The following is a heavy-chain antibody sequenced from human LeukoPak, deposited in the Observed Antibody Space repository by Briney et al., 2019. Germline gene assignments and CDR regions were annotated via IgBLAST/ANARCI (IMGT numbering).Heavy chain of an antibody. V-gene: IGHV4-34*01. J-gene: IGHJ3*02. D-gene: IGHD3-10*01. CDR1: GLSVSGYY. CDR3: AREDYGTGSYYRGDAFDI. Sequence: SETLTLTCAASGLSVSGYYWTWVRQPLGKGLEWIWEISHTGGTKYNPSLKSRVTIGLDTSKKQLSLKLKSVTAADTAVYYCAREDYGTGSYYRGDAFDIWGHGTMVTVSS. CDR2: ISHTGGT.